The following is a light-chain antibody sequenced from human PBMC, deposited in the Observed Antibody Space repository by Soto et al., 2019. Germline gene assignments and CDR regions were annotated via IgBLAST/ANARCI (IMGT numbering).Light chain of an antibody. Sequence: DIVMTQSPDSLAVPLGERATINCKSSQSVLYTSNNKNYVAWYQQKPGQPPTLLIYWASTLENGVPDRFSGSGSGTEFTLTISSLQAEDVAVYYCQQYYVTPLTFGGGTKVDIK. V-gene: IGKV4-1*01. J-gene: IGKJ4*01. CDR3: QQYYVTPLT. CDR2: WAS. CDR1: QSVLYTSNNKNY.